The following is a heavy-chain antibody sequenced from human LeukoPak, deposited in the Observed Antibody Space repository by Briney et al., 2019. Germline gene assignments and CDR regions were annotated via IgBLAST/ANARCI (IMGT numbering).Heavy chain of an antibody. CDR2: INHSGST. J-gene: IGHJ4*02. V-gene: IGHV4-34*01. CDR1: GGSFSGYY. Sequence: KSSETLSLTCAVYGGSFSGYYWSWIRQPPGKGLEWIGEINHSGSTNYNPSLKSRVTISVDTSKNQFSLKLSSVTAADTAVYYCARAPSGFSGTTWEDYWGQGTLVTVSS. CDR3: ARAPSGFSGTTWEDY. D-gene: IGHD1-1*01.